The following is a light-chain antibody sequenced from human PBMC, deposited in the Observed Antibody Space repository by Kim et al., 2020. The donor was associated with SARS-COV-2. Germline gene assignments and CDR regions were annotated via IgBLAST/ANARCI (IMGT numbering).Light chain of an antibody. CDR3: QSYADFNWV. Sequence: GKTVTISCTRNIGNSDSKYVQWYQQRPGSSPTPVILEDNQRPSGVPDRFSGSIDTSSNSASLTISGLSIEDEADYYCQSYADFNWVFGGGTQLTVL. CDR1: IGNSDSKY. V-gene: IGLV6-57*01. CDR2: EDN. J-gene: IGLJ3*02.